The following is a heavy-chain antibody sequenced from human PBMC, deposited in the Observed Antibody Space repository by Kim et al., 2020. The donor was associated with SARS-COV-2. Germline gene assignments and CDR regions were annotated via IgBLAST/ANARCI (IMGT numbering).Heavy chain of an antibody. V-gene: IGHV1-3*01. CDR3: ARGDYDIWTGLDY. J-gene: IGHJ4*02. Sequence: YSQKFQGRVTITRDTAASTAYMELSSLRADDTAVYYCARGDYDIWTGLDYWGQGTLVTVSS. D-gene: IGHD3-9*01.